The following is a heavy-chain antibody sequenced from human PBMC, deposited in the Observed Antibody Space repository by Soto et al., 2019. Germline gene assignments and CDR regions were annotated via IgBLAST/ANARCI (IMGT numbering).Heavy chain of an antibody. CDR3: FGRISKTQVVDY. CDR1: GFSFSGSN. D-gene: IGHD3-10*01. CDR2: IKTKPNSYAT. J-gene: IGHJ4*02. V-gene: IGHV3-73*01. Sequence: VQLVESGGGLVQPGGSLKLSCAASGFSFSGSNMHWVRQASGKGLEWIGRIKTKPNSYATEYAASVKGRFTISRGDATNTAYLQINSLKTEDTAVYYCFGRISKTQVVDYWGQGTLVTVSS.